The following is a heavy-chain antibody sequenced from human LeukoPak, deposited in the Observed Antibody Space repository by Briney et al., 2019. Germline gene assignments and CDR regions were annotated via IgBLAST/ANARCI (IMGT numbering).Heavy chain of an antibody. J-gene: IGHJ4*02. CDR2: ISSSSSYI. D-gene: IGHD4-17*01. V-gene: IGHV3-21*01. CDR3: AGEATVTTLDY. Sequence: PGGSLRLSCAASGFTFSSYTMNWVRQAPGKGLEWVSSISSSSSYIYYADSVKGRFTVSRDNARNSLYLQMNSLRAEDTAVYYCAGEATVTTLDYWGQGTLVTVSS. CDR1: GFTFSSYT.